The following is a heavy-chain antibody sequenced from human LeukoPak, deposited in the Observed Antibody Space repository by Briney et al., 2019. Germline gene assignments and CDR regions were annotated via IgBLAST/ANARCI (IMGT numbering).Heavy chain of an antibody. CDR1: GFTFRNYW. Sequence: GGSLRLSCAASGFTFRNYWMSWVRQAPGKGLEWVANIDQDGSEKYYVDSVKGRFTISRDNAKNSLYLQMNSLRAEDTAVYYCARADWGSSDYWGQGSLVTVSS. CDR3: ARADWGSSDY. D-gene: IGHD7-27*01. V-gene: IGHV3-7*01. J-gene: IGHJ4*02. CDR2: IDQDGSEK.